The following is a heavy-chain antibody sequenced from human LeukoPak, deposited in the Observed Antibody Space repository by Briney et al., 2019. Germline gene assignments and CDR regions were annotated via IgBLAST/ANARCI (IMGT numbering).Heavy chain of an antibody. J-gene: IGHJ4*02. CDR3: ASHYDFWTGYPYYFDY. CDR2: ISGSGSTT. V-gene: IGHV3-23*01. D-gene: IGHD3-3*01. CDR1: GFSFSNHA. Sequence: GGSLRLSCAASGFSFSNHAMGWVRRAPGKGLEWVSSISGSGSTTYYADSVKGRFTISRDDSKNTLFLQMSSLRAEDTAVYYCASHYDFWTGYPYYFDYWGQGTLVTVSS.